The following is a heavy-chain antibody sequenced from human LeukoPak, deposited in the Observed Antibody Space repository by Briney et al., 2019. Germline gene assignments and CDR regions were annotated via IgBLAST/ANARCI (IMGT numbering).Heavy chain of an antibody. CDR3: ARVAAAGFAYDKFDP. J-gene: IGHJ5*02. CDR2: INPSGAST. CDR1: GYTFTSYY. D-gene: IGHD6-13*01. V-gene: IGHV1-46*01. Sequence: ASVEVSCKASGYTFTSYYMHWVRQAPGQRLEWMGIINPSGASTNYAQKFQGRVNMTRDMSTNTVYMELGSLRSEDTAVYYCARVAAAGFAYDKFDPWGQGTLVTVSS.